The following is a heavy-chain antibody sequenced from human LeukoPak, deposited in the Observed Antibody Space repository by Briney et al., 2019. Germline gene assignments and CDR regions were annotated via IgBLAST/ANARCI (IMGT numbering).Heavy chain of an antibody. CDR1: GYTFTSYY. V-gene: IGHV1-46*01. CDR3: ARVATDTWDLRVYYYYMDV. Sequence: ASVKVSCKASGYTFTSYYIHWVRQAPGQGLEWMGIINPSGGSTSYAQKFQGRVTMTSDTSTSTVYMELRSLRSEDTAVYYCARVATDTWDLRVYYYYMDVWGKGTTVTISS. CDR2: INPSGGST. J-gene: IGHJ6*03. D-gene: IGHD1-26*01.